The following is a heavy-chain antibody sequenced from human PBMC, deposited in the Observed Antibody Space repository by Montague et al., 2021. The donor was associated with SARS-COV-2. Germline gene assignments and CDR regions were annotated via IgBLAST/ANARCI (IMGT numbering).Heavy chain of an antibody. J-gene: IGHJ4*02. CDR1: GGSIRSYS. Sequence: SETLSLTCAVSGGSIRSYSCYWIRQTPGPGLEWICYIYYDESTNYNPSLKSRVTMSVDSSKNQFSLRLSSVTAADTAVYHCARYGSYFEHWGQGTLVTVSS. D-gene: IGHD1-26*01. V-gene: IGHV4-59*03. CDR2: IYYDEST. CDR3: ARYGSYFEH.